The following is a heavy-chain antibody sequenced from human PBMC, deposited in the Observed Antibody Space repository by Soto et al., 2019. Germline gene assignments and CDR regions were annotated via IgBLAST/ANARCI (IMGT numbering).Heavy chain of an antibody. CDR2: ISYDGSNK. Sequence: GGSLRLSCAASGFTFSSYAMHWVRQAPGKGLEWVAVISYDGSNKYYADSVKGRFTISRDNSKNTLYLQMNSLRAEDTAVYYCARDGYYYDSSGYPHWGQGTLVTVSS. CDR3: ARDGYYYDSSGYPH. D-gene: IGHD3-22*01. J-gene: IGHJ4*02. CDR1: GFTFSSYA. V-gene: IGHV3-30-3*01.